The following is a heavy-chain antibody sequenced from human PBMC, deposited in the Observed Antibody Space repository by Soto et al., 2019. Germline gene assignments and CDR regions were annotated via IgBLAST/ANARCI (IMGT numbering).Heavy chain of an antibody. CDR3: AGGLDY. J-gene: IGHJ4*02. D-gene: IGHD2-15*01. CDR1: GFTFSNYG. Sequence: EVQLLESGGGLVQPGRSLRLCCAASGFTFSNYGMKWVRQAPGKGLEWVSGIDGIGSSTYYTDSVKGRFTISRDNSKNTLFLQMNSLRAEDTALYYCAGGLDYWGQGTLVTVSS. CDR2: IDGIGSST. V-gene: IGHV3-23*01.